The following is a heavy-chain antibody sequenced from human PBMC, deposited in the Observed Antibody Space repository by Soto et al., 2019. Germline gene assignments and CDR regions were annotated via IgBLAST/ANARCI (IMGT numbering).Heavy chain of an antibody. V-gene: IGHV3-30-3*01. CDR3: AREVGAPSGWLDP. CDR1: GFTFSSYA. Sequence: GGSLRLSCAASGFTFSSYAMHWVRQAPGKGLEWVAVISYDGSNKYYADSVKGRFTISRDNSKNTLYLQMNSLRAEDTAVYYCAREVGAPSGWLDPWGQGTQVTVSS. CDR2: ISYDGSNK. D-gene: IGHD1-26*01. J-gene: IGHJ5*02.